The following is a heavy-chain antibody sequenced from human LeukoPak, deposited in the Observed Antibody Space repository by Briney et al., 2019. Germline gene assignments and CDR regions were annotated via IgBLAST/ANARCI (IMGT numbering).Heavy chain of an antibody. D-gene: IGHD3-22*01. V-gene: IGHV3-49*03. Sequence: PGRSRRLSCTASGFTFGDYAMSWFRQAPGKGREWVGFIRSKAYGGTTEYAASVKGRFTISRDDSKSIAYLQMNSLKTDDTAVYYCARDLNLNYYDSSGYYYYYYYMDVWGKGTTVTVSS. CDR3: ARDLNLNYYDSSGYYYYYYYMDV. J-gene: IGHJ6*03. CDR1: GFTFGDYA. CDR2: IRSKAYGGTT.